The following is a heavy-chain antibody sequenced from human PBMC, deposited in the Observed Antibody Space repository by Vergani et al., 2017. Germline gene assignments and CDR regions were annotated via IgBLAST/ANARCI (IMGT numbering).Heavy chain of an antibody. D-gene: IGHD2-2*01. CDR2: IYTSGST. J-gene: IGHJ3*02. CDR3: ARESSTKRFYCSSTSCPDAFDM. Sequence: QLQLQESGPGLVKPSETLSLTCTVPGGSISSYYWSWIRQPAGKGLEWIGRIYTSGSTSYNPSLKSRVTMSVDTSKNQFSLELSSVTAADAAVYYCARESSTKRFYCSSTSCPDAFDMWGQGTMVTVSA. V-gene: IGHV4-4*07. CDR1: GGSISSYY.